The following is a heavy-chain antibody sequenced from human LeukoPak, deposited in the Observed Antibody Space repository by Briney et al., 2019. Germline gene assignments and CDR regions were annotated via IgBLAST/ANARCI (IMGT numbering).Heavy chain of an antibody. CDR2: NSSSGNV. Sequence: SETLSLTCTVSRGSISGSIRSYYWSWLRQPPGKGLEWIGYNSSSGNVNDNPSLRSRVTISVDTSKNQFFLSLSSVSAADTAVYYCARIPLGYSGAYYFDYWGQGTLVTVSP. V-gene: IGHV4-4*09. D-gene: IGHD5-12*01. CDR3: ARIPLGYSGAYYFDY. CDR1: RGSISGSIRSYY. J-gene: IGHJ4*02.